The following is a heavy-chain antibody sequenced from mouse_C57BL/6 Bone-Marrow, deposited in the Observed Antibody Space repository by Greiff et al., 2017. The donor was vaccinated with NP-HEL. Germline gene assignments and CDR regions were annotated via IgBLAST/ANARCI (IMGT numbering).Heavy chain of an antibody. CDR2: IDPNSGGT. Sequence: QVQLQQPGAELVKPGASVKLSCKASGYTFTSYWMHWVKQRPGRGLEWIGRIDPNSGGTKYNEKFKSKATLTVDKPSSTAYMQLSSLTSEDSAVYYCARWGFITTAVATYYYAMDYWGQGTSVTVSS. CDR3: ARWGFITTAVATYYYAMDY. D-gene: IGHD1-1*01. V-gene: IGHV1-72*01. CDR1: GYTFTSYW. J-gene: IGHJ4*01.